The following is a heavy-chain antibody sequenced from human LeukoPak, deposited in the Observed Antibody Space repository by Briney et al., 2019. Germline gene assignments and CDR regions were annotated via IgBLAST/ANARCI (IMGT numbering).Heavy chain of an antibody. CDR1: GFTFSSYA. J-gene: IGHJ4*02. V-gene: IGHV3-23*01. D-gene: IGHD5-18*01. CDR2: ISGSGGST. CDR3: AKDRIGYSYGPGFDY. Sequence: PGGSLRLSCAASGFTFSSYAMSWVRQAPGKGLEWVSAISGSGGSTYCADSVRGRFTISRDNSKNTLYLQMNSLRAEDTAVYYCAKDRIGYSYGPGFDYWGQGTLVTVSS.